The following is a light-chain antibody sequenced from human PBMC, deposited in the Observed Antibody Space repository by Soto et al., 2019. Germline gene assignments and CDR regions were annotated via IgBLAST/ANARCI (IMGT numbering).Light chain of an antibody. CDR3: QQRSNWST. Sequence: EIVLTQSPATLSLSPGERATLSCRASQSVSSYLAWYQQKPGQAPRLLIYDASNRGTGIPARFSGSGSGTDITLTISSLEPEDVAVYYCQQRSNWSTFGGGTKVEIK. CDR1: QSVSSY. V-gene: IGKV3-11*01. CDR2: DAS. J-gene: IGKJ4*01.